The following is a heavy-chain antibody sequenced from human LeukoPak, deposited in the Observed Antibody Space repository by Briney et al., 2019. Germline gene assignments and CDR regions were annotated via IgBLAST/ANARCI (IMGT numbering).Heavy chain of an antibody. D-gene: IGHD3-3*01. CDR1: GFTFSSYE. Sequence: PGGSLRLSCAASGFTFSSYEMNWVRQAPGKGLEWVSYISSSGSTIYYADSVKGRFTISRDNAKNSLYLQMNSLRAEDTAVYYCARVRPLDFWKPFDHWGQGTLVTVSS. CDR2: ISSSGSTI. J-gene: IGHJ4*02. V-gene: IGHV3-48*03. CDR3: ARVRPLDFWKPFDH.